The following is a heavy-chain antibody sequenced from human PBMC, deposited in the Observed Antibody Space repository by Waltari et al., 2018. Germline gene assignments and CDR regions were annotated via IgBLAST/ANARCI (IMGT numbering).Heavy chain of an antibody. CDR2: INHRGST. D-gene: IGHD2-2*01. Sequence: QVQLQQWGAGLLKPSETLSLTCAVYGGSFSGYYWSWIRQPPGKGLEWIGEINHRGSTNYNPSLKSRGTISVDTSKNQFSLKLSSVTAADTAVYYCARQVPAAAWVSGNRGWFDPWGQGTLVTVSS. CDR3: ARQVPAAAWVSGNRGWFDP. J-gene: IGHJ5*02. CDR1: GGSFSGYY. V-gene: IGHV4-34*01.